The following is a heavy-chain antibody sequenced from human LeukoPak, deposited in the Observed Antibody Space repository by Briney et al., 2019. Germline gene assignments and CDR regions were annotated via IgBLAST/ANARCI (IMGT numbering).Heavy chain of an antibody. CDR2: VYYTGAT. V-gene: IGHV4-59*02. J-gene: IGHJ4*02. D-gene: IGHD5-18*01. Sequence: SETLSLTCTVSGGSVSSHFWSWIRRPPGKGLEWIGFVYYTGATNYNPSLKSRVTMSVDTSKNQFSLNLSSVTAADTAVYYCARAGNSYATGYYFNYWGQGTLVTVSS. CDR3: ARAGNSYATGYYFNY. CDR1: GGSVSSHF.